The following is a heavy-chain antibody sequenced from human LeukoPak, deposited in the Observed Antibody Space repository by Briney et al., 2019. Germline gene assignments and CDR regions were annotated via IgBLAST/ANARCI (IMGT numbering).Heavy chain of an antibody. Sequence: GGSLRLCCAASVFTFRNYWTTWVRQAPGKGLEWVANIKKDGSDKYYVDSVKGRFTISRDNAKSSLDLQMNSLRVEDTAVYYFARDPGTGFDYWGQGTLVTVSS. J-gene: IGHJ4*02. V-gene: IGHV3-7*03. CDR1: VFTFRNYW. D-gene: IGHD1/OR15-1a*01. CDR2: IKKDGSDK. CDR3: ARDPGTGFDY.